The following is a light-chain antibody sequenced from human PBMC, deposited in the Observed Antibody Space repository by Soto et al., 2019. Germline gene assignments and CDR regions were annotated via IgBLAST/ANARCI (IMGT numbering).Light chain of an antibody. CDR3: QQYNTYST. CDR1: QSISRW. CDR2: DAS. V-gene: IGKV1-5*01. Sequence: DIQMTQSPSTLSASVGDSVTITCRASQSISRWLAWYQQEPGKAPNLLIFDASTLKSGAPSRFSGSGSGTEFTLTISSLQPDDFATYYCQQYNTYSTFGQGTKADIK. J-gene: IGKJ1*01.